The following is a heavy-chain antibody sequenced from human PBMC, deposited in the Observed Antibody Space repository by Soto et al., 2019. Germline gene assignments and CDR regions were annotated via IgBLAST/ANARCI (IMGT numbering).Heavy chain of an antibody. J-gene: IGHJ6*02. CDR2: ISAYNGNT. CDR1: GYTFTSYC. CDR3: ATTMVNSSSWYYGYYYGMDV. Sequence: ASVKVSCKASGYTFTSYCISWVRQAPGQGLEWMGWISAYNGNTNYAQKLQGRVTMTTDTSTSTAHMELRSLRSDDTAVYYCATTMVNSSSWYYGYYYGMDVWGQGTTVTVSS. V-gene: IGHV1-18*04. D-gene: IGHD6-13*01.